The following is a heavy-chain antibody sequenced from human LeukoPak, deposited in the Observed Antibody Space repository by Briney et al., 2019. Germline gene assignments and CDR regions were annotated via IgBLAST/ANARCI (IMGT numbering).Heavy chain of an antibody. D-gene: IGHD3-10*01. V-gene: IGHV4-34*01. CDR3: ARERVMYYYGAGSPDY. J-gene: IGHJ4*02. CDR1: SGSFSDYY. Sequence: SETLSLTCAVYSGSFSDYYWNWIRQPPGKGLEWIGEINHSGSTNFNPSLKSRVTMSVDTSKNQFSLKLSSVTAADTAVYYCARERVMYYYGAGSPDYWGQGTLVTVSS. CDR2: INHSGST.